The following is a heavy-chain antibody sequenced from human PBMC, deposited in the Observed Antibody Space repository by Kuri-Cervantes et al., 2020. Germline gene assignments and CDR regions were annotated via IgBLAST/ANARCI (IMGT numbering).Heavy chain of an antibody. CDR2: IGPSGDFT. J-gene: IGHJ4*02. Sequence: ASVKVSCKASGYTFTGHYMHCVRQAPGQGLEWMGMIGPSGDFTSYAQKFQGRVTMTEDTSTDTAYMELSSLRSEDTAVYYCTREPRRDVHWGQGTLVTVSS. D-gene: IGHD3-10*02. V-gene: IGHV1-46*01. CDR3: TREPRRDVH. CDR1: GYTFTGHY.